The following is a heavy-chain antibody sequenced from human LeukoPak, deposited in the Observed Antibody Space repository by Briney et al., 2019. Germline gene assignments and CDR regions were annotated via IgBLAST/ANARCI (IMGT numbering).Heavy chain of an antibody. D-gene: IGHD2-2*01. Sequence: ASVTVSCTASGYTFTVYYMHWVRQAPGQGLEWMGWINPNSGGTYSAQKFQGWVTMTRDTSISTAYMELSRLTSDDTAVYYCARANALYCSSTTCLFDYWGQGTLVTVSS. V-gene: IGHV1-2*04. J-gene: IGHJ4*02. CDR3: ARANALYCSSTTCLFDY. CDR1: GYTFTVYY. CDR2: INPNSGGT.